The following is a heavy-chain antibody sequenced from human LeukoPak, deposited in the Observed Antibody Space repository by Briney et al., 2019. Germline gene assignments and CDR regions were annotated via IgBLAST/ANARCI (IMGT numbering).Heavy chain of an antibody. D-gene: IGHD6-19*01. Sequence: APVKVSCKASGYTFTSYDINWVRQASGQGLEWMGWINLKSGYTGYAQKFQGRVTITRDTSISTAYMELSSLRSEDTAVYYCARVAGSIDYWGKGTLVTVSS. CDR1: GYTFTSYD. J-gene: IGHJ4*02. CDR3: ARVAGSIDY. CDR2: INLKSGYT. V-gene: IGHV1-8*03.